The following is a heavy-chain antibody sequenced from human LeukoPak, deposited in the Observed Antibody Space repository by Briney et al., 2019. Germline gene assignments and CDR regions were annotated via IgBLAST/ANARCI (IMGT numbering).Heavy chain of an antibody. J-gene: IGHJ6*03. Sequence: AGGSLRLSCAASGFAFSDYWMTWVRQAPGKGLEWVSYISSSGSTIYYANSVRGRFTISRDNAKNSLYLQMNSLRAEDTAVYYCARDGPGVSLRFLEWLDFYYYYMDVWGKGTTVTVSS. CDR1: GFAFSDYW. CDR3: ARDGPGVSLRFLEWLDFYYYYMDV. CDR2: ISSSGSTI. D-gene: IGHD3-3*01. V-gene: IGHV3-48*04.